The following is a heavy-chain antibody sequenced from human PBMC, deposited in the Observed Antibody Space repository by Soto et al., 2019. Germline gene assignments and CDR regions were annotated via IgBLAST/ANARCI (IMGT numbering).Heavy chain of an antibody. D-gene: IGHD2-8*01. Sequence: GESLKVSCTGVGYSFTSYWIGWVRQMPGKGLEWMGIIYPGDSDTRYSPSFQGQVTISADKSISTVYLQWSSLKASDTAMYYCARGYCTTNICDPWFDPWGQGTLVTVSS. CDR1: GYSFTSYW. V-gene: IGHV5-51*01. CDR3: ARGYCTTNICDPWFDP. CDR2: IYPGDSDT. J-gene: IGHJ5*02.